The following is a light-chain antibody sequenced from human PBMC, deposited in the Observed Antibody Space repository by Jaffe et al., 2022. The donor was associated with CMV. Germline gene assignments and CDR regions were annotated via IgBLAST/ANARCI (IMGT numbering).Light chain of an antibody. V-gene: IGKV3-11*01. Sequence: EIVLTQSPATLSLSPGERATLSCRASQSVSSYLAWYQQKPGQAPRLLIYDASNRATGIPARFSGSGSGTDFTLTISSLEPEDFAVYYCQQRSIPLTFGPGTKVDIK. CDR1: QSVSSY. CDR3: QQRSIPLT. J-gene: IGKJ3*01. CDR2: DAS.